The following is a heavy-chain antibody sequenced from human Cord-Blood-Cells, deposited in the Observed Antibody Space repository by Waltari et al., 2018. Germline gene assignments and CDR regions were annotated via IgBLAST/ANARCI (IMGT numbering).Heavy chain of an antibody. J-gene: IGHJ4*02. CDR1: GGSISSSSYY. Sequence: QLQLQESGPGLVKPSETLSLTCTVSGGSISSSSYYWGWIRQPPGKGLEWIGSIYYSGSTYYNPSLKSRVTISVDTSKNQFSLKLSSVTAADTAVYYCARRILKTAMVDYWGQGTLVTVSS. CDR3: ARRILKTAMVDY. V-gene: IGHV4-39*07. D-gene: IGHD5-18*01. CDR2: IYYSGST.